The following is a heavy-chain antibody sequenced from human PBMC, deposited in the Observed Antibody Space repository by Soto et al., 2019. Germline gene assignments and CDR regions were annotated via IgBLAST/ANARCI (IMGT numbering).Heavy chain of an antibody. J-gene: IGHJ5*02. CDR3: ARERDGHNPNWFDL. CDR2: IYSGGST. V-gene: IGHV3-53*01. Sequence: GGSLRLSCAVSGFTVSSNYMSWVRQPPGKGPEWVSDIYSGGSTYYADSVKGRFAISRDNSKNTLYLQMNSLRAEDTAVYYCARERDGHNPNWFDLWGQGTLVTVYS. CDR1: GFTVSSNY. D-gene: IGHD2-8*01.